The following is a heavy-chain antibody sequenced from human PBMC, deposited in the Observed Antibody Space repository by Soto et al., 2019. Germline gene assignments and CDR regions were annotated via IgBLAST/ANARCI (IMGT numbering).Heavy chain of an antibody. J-gene: IGHJ4*02. CDR2: ITAHNSHT. CDR3: ARVYLGSGNYYGVYDY. CDR1: GYTFTSYG. Sequence: ASVKVSCKASGYTFTSYGLSWVRQAPGQGLEWMGWITAHNSHTIYAQRLQGRVNMTTDTSTSTAYMDLRSLRSDDTAVYYCARVYLGSGNYYGVYDYWGQGTLVTVFS. V-gene: IGHV1-18*04. D-gene: IGHD3-10*01.